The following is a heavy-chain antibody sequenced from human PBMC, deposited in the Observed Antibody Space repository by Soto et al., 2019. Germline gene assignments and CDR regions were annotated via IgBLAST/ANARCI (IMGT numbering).Heavy chain of an antibody. V-gene: IGHV3-53*01. CDR2: MYSGGGT. CDR3: TTSPSVSV. J-gene: IGHJ6*02. Sequence: EVHLVESGGGLIQPGGSLRLSCAASGFTVGNNYMNWVRQASGKGLEWVSLMYSGGGTYYADSVKGRFTMSKDSSNNTLYLQLNSFRAEDKAMYYCTTSPSVSVWGQGTTVTFSS. CDR1: GFTVGNNY. D-gene: IGHD6-19*01.